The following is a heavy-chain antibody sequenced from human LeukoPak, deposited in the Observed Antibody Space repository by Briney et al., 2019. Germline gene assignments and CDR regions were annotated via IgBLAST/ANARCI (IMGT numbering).Heavy chain of an antibody. J-gene: IGHJ4*02. D-gene: IGHD4-23*01. CDR1: GGTFSSYA. V-gene: IGHV1-69*04. CDR3: ARDSGGNYLFDY. Sequence: ASVKVSCKASGGTFSSYAISWVRQAPGRGLEWMGRIIPILGIANYAQKFQGRVTITADKSTSTAYMELSSLRSEDTAVYYCARDSGGNYLFDYWGQGTLVTVSS. CDR2: IIPILGIA.